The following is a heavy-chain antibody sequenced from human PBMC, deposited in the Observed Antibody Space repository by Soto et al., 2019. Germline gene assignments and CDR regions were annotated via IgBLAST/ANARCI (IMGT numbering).Heavy chain of an antibody. CDR1: GFTFSSYA. V-gene: IGHV3-23*01. Sequence: EVQLLESGGGLVQPGGSLRLSCAASGFTFSSYAMSWVRQAPGKGLEWVSAISGSGGSTYYADSVKGRFTISRDNSKITLYLQMNSLRAEDTAVYYCAKSLSWVVAALHAFDIWGQGTMVTVSS. D-gene: IGHD2-15*01. J-gene: IGHJ3*02. CDR3: AKSLSWVVAALHAFDI. CDR2: ISGSGGST.